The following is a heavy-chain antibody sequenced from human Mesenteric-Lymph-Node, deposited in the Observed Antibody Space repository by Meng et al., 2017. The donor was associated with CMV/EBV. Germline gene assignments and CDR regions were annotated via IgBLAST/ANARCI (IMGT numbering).Heavy chain of an antibody. D-gene: IGHD6-13*01. CDR1: GGTFSSYT. Sequence: QVQLVQSGAEVKKPGSSVKVSCKASGGTFSSYTISWVRQAPGQGLEWMGRIIPILGIANYAQKSQGRVTITADKSTSTAYMELSSLRSEDTAVYYCAGGIAAAGSRWFDPWGQGTLVTVSS. J-gene: IGHJ5*02. V-gene: IGHV1-69*02. CDR2: IIPILGIA. CDR3: AGGIAAAGSRWFDP.